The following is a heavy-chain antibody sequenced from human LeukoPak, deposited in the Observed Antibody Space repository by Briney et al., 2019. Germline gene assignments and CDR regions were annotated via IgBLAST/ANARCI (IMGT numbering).Heavy chain of an antibody. CDR2: INTDGTTT. CDR3: ARDPWGYRAGVMDF. J-gene: IGHJ4*02. D-gene: IGHD1-1*01. CDR1: GFSFNKYW. V-gene: IGHV3-74*01. Sequence: GGSLRLSCEASGFSFNKYWMHWVRQAPGKGLVWVSRINTDGTTTDHADSVKGRFTISRDNAKNTLYVQMNSLRAEDTAVYFCARDPWGYRAGVMDFWGLGTLVTVSS.